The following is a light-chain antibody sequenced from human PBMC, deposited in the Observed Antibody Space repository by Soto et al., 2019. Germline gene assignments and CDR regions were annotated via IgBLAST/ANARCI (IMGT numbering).Light chain of an antibody. J-gene: IGLJ1*01. CDR2: MVS. V-gene: IGLV2-14*01. CDR3: TSPTPGSLDV. Sequence: QSALTQPASVSGSPGQSVTISCTGTSSDVGNYNYVSWYQQYPGRVPKLLIYMVSNRPSGVSNRFSGSKSGNTASLTISGLQAEDEADYFCTSPTPGSLDVFGTGTKVTV. CDR1: SSDVGNYNY.